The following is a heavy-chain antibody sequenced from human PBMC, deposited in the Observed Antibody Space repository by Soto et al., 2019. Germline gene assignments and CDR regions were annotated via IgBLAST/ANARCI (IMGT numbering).Heavy chain of an antibody. J-gene: IGHJ4*02. Sequence: SETLSLTCAVYGGSFSGYYWSWIRQPPGKGLEWIGEINHSGSTNYNPSLKSRVTISVDTSKNQFSLKLSSVTAADTAVYYCARGPTTEKVDSWGQGILVTVSS. V-gene: IGHV4-34*01. CDR1: GGSFSGYY. CDR2: INHSGST. CDR3: ARGPTTEKVDS.